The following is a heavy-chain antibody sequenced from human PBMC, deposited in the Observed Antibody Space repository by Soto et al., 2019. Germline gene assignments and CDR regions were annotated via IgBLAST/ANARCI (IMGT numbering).Heavy chain of an antibody. Sequence: QVQLQESGPGLVKPSGTLSLTCAVSSGSISSSNWWSWVRQPPGKGLEWIGEIYHSGSTNYNPSLNSRVTISVDKSKNQFSLKLSSVTAADTAVYYCARVYGDYAPYFDYWGPGTLVTVSS. CDR3: ARVYGDYAPYFDY. V-gene: IGHV4-4*02. D-gene: IGHD4-17*01. CDR1: SGSISSSNW. J-gene: IGHJ4*02. CDR2: IYHSGST.